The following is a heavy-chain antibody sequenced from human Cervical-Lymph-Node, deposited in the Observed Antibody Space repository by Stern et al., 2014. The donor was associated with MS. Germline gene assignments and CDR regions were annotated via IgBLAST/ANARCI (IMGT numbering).Heavy chain of an antibody. J-gene: IGHJ6*02. D-gene: IGHD2-2*01. CDR3: ARASAPYGMDV. CDR2: INGDGTST. CDR1: GFAFSRYW. Sequence: EVQLVESGGGFVQPGGSLRLSCAASGFAFSRYWMHWVRQAPGKGLVWVSRINGDGTSTTYADSVKGRMTISKDNAKNMLYLQMDSLSAEDTAVYFCARASAPYGMDVWGPGTTVTVSS. V-gene: IGHV3-74*03.